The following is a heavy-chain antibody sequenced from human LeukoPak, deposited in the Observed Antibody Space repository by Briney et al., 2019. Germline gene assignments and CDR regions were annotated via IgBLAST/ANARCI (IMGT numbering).Heavy chain of an antibody. CDR2: ISGTTSGT. J-gene: IGHJ6*02. CDR1: GFTFNSYS. D-gene: IGHD1-14*01. CDR3: AKARTYFYHGLDV. V-gene: IGHV3-23*01. Sequence: GGSLRLSCAASGFTFNSYSMNWVRQAPGKGLEWVSGISGTTSGTYYADSVKGRFTISRDNSKNTLFLQVNSLRAEDTAVYYCAKARTYFYHGLDVWGQGTTVTVSS.